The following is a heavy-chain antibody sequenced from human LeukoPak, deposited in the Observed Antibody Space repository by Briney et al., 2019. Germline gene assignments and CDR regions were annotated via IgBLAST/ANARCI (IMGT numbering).Heavy chain of an antibody. V-gene: IGHV1-2*02. J-gene: IGHJ4*02. CDR1: GYTFTAYY. CDR2: ISPNTGDT. Sequence: ASVRVSCKASGYTFTAYYIHWVRQAPGQGLEWMGRISPNTGDTTYAQKFQGRVTMTRDTSITTAYMELSRLRFDDTAVYYCARWFGEVPGDYWGQGTLVTVSS. D-gene: IGHD3-10*01. CDR3: ARWFGEVPGDY.